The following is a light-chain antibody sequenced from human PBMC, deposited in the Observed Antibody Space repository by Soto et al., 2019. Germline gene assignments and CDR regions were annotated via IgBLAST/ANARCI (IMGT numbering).Light chain of an antibody. Sequence: EIVMTQSPATLSVSPGERATLSCWASQSVSSKLAWYQQKPGQAPRVLIYSASTRATGIPARFSGSGFGTEFTLTISSLQSEDFAVYYCQHYNDWPPTWTFGQGTRVXVK. V-gene: IGKV3-15*01. CDR3: QHYNDWPPTWT. CDR1: QSVSSK. CDR2: SAS. J-gene: IGKJ1*01.